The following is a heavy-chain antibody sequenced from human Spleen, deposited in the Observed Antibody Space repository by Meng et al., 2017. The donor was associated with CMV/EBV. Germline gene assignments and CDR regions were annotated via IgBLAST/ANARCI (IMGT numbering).Heavy chain of an antibody. V-gene: IGHV4-39*07. D-gene: IGHD3-22*01. J-gene: IGHJ4*02. Sequence: SETLSLTCTVSGGSISSSSYYWGWIRQPPGKGLEWIGSIYYSGSTYYNPSLKSRVTISVDTSKNQFSLKLSSVTAADTAVYYCARESGGYDSSGPADFWGQGTLVTVSS. CDR1: GGSISSSSYY. CDR2: IYYSGST. CDR3: ARESGGYDSSGPADF.